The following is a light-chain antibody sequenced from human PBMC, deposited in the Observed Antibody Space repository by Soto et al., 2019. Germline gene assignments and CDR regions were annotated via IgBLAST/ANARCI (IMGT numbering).Light chain of an antibody. CDR2: DAS. CDR1: QSIGES. J-gene: IGKJ1*01. V-gene: IGKV1-5*01. CDR3: QHYDSYSLWT. Sequence: DNQMTQSPSTLSASVGDRVTITCRASQSIGESLAWYQQRPGKAPNLLIYDASSLGSGVPSRFTGSGSGTEFTLTISCLQPGDFATYYCQHYDSYSLWTFGQGTRVEIK.